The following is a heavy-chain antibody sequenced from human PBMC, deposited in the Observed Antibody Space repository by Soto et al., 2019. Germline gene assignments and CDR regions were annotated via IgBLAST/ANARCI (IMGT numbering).Heavy chain of an antibody. CDR2: ISYDGGKT. Sequence: QVQLVESGGGVVQPGSSLRLSCAAFGFTFSRYGIHWVRQSPGKGLEWVSFISYDGGKTDYVDSVRGRFTVSRDNSKNILYLQMRSLRAEDTAVYFCGREVRANLNDFGDYEWFDPWGQGTLVTVSS. D-gene: IGHD4-17*01. CDR1: GFTFSRYG. CDR3: GREVRANLNDFGDYEWFDP. J-gene: IGHJ5*02. V-gene: IGHV3-30*03.